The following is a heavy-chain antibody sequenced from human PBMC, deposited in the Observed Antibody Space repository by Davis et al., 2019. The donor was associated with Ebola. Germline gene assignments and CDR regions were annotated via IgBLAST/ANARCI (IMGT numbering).Heavy chain of an antibody. CDR1: GYTFTSYA. CDR3: ARGGRGVLLDYYYGMDV. J-gene: IGHJ6*02. D-gene: IGHD3-10*01. V-gene: IGHV1-3*01. CDR2: INAGNGNT. Sequence: ASVKVSCKASGYTFTSYAMHWVRQAPGQRLEWMGWINAGNGNTKYSQKFQGRVTITRDTSASTAYMELSSLRSEDTAVYYCARGGRGVLLDYYYGMDVWGQGTTVTVSS.